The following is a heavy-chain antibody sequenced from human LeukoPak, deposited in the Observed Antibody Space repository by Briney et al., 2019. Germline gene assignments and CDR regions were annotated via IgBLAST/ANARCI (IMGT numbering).Heavy chain of an antibody. V-gene: IGHV3-7*01. Sequence: GGSLRLSCAASGFSFSSYSMTWVRQAPGKGLEWVANINQDGSEKYYVDSVKGRFTISRDNARKSLCLQMSSLRAEDTGVYYCARDLKLELRASSGYCYGMDVWGQGTTVTVSS. D-gene: IGHD1-7*01. CDR1: GFSFSSYS. J-gene: IGHJ6*02. CDR3: ARDLKLELRASSGYCYGMDV. CDR2: INQDGSEK.